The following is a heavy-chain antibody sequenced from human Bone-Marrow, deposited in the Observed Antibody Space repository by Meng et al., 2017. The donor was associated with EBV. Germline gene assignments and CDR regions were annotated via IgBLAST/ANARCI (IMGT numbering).Heavy chain of an antibody. J-gene: IGHJ2*01. CDR1: GYTFTSYD. CDR3: ARPGSSWYPYWYFDL. CDR2: MNPNSGNT. V-gene: IGHV1-8*01. D-gene: IGHD6-13*01. Sequence: QVQMVESGAEVKKPGASVKVSCKASGYTFTSYDINWVRQATGQGLEWMGWMNPNSGNTGYAQKFQGRVTMTRNTSISTAYMELSSLRSEDTAVYYCARPGSSWYPYWYFDLWGRGTLVTVSS.